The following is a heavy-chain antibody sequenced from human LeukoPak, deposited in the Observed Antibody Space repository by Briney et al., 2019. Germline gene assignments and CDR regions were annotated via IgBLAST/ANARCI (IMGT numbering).Heavy chain of an antibody. D-gene: IGHD5/OR15-5a*01. Sequence: GGSLRLSCAASGFTFSTYRMSWVRQAPGKGLEWVANIKQDGSEKHYVDSVKGRFTISRDNAKNSLYLQMNSLRAEDTAVYYCARDPPLVSGPVYYYYYMDVWGKGTTVTVSS. J-gene: IGHJ6*03. CDR1: GFTFSTYR. V-gene: IGHV3-7*01. CDR3: ARDPPLVSGPVYYYYYMDV. CDR2: IKQDGSEK.